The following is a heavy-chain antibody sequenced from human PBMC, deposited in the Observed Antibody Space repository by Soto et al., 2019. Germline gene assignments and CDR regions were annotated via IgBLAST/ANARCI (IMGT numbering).Heavy chain of an antibody. J-gene: IGHJ3*02. Sequence: SETLSLTCTVSGGSISSSSYYWSWIRQHPGKGLEWIGYIYYSGSTYYNPSLKSRVTISVDTSKNQFSLKLSSVTAADTAVYYCARGVDYDILTEGAFDIWGQGTMVTVSS. CDR3: ARGVDYDILTEGAFDI. CDR2: IYYSGST. CDR1: GGSISSSSYY. V-gene: IGHV4-31*03. D-gene: IGHD3-9*01.